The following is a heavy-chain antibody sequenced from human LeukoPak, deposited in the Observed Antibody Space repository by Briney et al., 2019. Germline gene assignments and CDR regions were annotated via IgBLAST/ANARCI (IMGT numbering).Heavy chain of an antibody. Sequence: SETLSLTCAVYGXSFSGYYWSWIRQPPGKGLEWIGEINHSGSTNYNPSLKSRVTISVDTSKNQFSLKLSSVTAADTAVYYCARGLELIGYWGQGTLVTVSS. CDR3: ARGLELIGY. D-gene: IGHD1-7*01. J-gene: IGHJ4*02. CDR2: INHSGST. V-gene: IGHV4-34*01. CDR1: GXSFSGYY.